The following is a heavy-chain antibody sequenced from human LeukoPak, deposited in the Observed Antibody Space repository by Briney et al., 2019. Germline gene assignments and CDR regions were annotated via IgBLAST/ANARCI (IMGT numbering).Heavy chain of an antibody. CDR2: ISYDGSNK. J-gene: IGHJ4*02. V-gene: IGHV3-30*04. D-gene: IGHD2-2*01. CDR1: GFTFSSYA. Sequence: GGSLRLSCAASGFTFSSYAMHWVRQAPGKVLEWVAVISYDGSNKYYADSVKGRFTISRDNSKNTLYLQMNSLRAEDTAVYYCARDNEYQLLWFFDYWGQGTLVTVSS. CDR3: ARDNEYQLLWFFDY.